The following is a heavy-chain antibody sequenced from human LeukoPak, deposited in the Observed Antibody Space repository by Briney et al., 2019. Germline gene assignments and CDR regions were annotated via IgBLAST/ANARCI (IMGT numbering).Heavy chain of an antibody. CDR1: GGSFSGYY. CDR3: ARHSPSPQTFDY. CDR2: INHSGST. Sequence: PSETLSLTCAVYGGSFSGYYWSWIRQPSGKGLEWIGEINHSGSTNYNPSLKSRVTISVDTSKNQFSLKLSSVTAADTAVYYCARHSPSPQTFDYWGQGTLVTVSS. D-gene: IGHD2-21*01. J-gene: IGHJ4*02. V-gene: IGHV4-34*01.